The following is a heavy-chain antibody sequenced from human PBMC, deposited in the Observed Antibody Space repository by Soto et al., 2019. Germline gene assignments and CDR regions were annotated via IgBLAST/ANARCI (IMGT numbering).Heavy chain of an antibody. CDR1: GSTFSSYA. CDR2: IIPILATA. CDR3: ARTHSSSCEKDFYYYDLDV. D-gene: IGHD6-6*01. Sequence: SVKVSCKASGSTFSSYAISWVRQAPGQGLEWMGGIIPILATAHYAQKFQGRVTITADKSTSTAYMELSSLRSEDTAVFYCARTHSSSCEKDFYYYDLDVWGQGTTVTVSS. V-gene: IGHV1-69*10. J-gene: IGHJ6*01.